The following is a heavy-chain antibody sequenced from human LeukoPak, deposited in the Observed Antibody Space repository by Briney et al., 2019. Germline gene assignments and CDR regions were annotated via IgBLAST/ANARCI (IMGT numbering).Heavy chain of an antibody. CDR3: ARGLNYYDSSGYFDY. CDR2: MNPNSGNT. J-gene: IGHJ4*02. CDR1: GYTFTSYD. Sequence: GASVKVSCKASGYTFTSYDINWVRQATGQGLEWMGWMNPNSGNTGYAQKFQGRVTITADESTSTAYMELSSLRSEDTAVYYCARGLNYYDSSGYFDYWGQGTLVTVSS. D-gene: IGHD3-22*01. V-gene: IGHV1-8*01.